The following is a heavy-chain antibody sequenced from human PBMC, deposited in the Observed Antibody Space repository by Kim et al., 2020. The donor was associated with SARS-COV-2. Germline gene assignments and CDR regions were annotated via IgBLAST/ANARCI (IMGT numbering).Heavy chain of an antibody. Sequence: GGSLRLSCDVSGITFSSNAMTWVRQAPGKGLEWVSTIVGSGLASYYADSVKGRFTISRDNSKTTLFLQMNSLRAEDTAVYYCARDSGANWNQYYFKYWGQGTPVTVSS. D-gene: IGHD1-20*01. CDR3: ARDSGANWNQYYFKY. CDR1: GITFSSNA. CDR2: IVGSGLAS. J-gene: IGHJ4*02. V-gene: IGHV3-23*01.